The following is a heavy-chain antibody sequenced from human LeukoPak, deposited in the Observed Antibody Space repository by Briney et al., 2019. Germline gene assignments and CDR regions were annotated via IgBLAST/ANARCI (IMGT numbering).Heavy chain of an antibody. D-gene: IGHD3-22*01. CDR2: IYNTEII. V-gene: IGHV4-59*08. Sequence: SETLSLTCTVSGGSISSYYWSRIRQPPGKGLEWIGYIYNTEIINYNPSLKSRVTISVDTSRNQFSLKLNSVTAADTAVYYCARLGGYPLSAFDIWGQGTMVTVSS. CDR3: ARLGGYPLSAFDI. J-gene: IGHJ3*02. CDR1: GGSISSYY.